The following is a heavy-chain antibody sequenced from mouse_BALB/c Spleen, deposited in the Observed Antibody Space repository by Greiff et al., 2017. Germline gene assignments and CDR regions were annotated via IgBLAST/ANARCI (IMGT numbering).Heavy chain of an antibody. CDR1: GFTFSSYA. Sequence: LQQSGGGLVQPGGSLKLSCAASGFTFSSYAMSWVRQTPEKRLEWVASISSGGSNYYPDSVKGRFTISRDNARNILYRQMSRLRSEDTAMYYGAREVSTTAAWFAYWGQGTLVTVSA. CDR2: ISSGGSN. D-gene: IGHD1-2*01. V-gene: IGHV5-6-5*01. CDR3: AREVSTTAAWFAY. J-gene: IGHJ3*01.